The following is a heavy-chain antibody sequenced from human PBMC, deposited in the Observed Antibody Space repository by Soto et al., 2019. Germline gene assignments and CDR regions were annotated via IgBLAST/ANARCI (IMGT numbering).Heavy chain of an antibody. Sequence: SETLSLTCIVSAGSLSRYYWVWVRQSPGEGLQWIAHISYTVDASYNPSLKSRVTISLDTSKNQIALRLMSVTAADTAVYYCVGSLMSRAMESFDYWGQGTLVTVSS. CDR1: AGSLSRYY. J-gene: IGHJ4*02. V-gene: IGHV4-59*01. CDR2: ISYTVDA. D-gene: IGHD5-18*01. CDR3: VGSLMSRAMESFDY.